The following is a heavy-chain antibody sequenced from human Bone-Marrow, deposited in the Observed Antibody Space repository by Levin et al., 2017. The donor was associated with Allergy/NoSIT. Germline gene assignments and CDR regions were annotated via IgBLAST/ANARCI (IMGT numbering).Heavy chain of an antibody. CDR3: ARGRELLPPYYFDY. CDR2: INHSGST. J-gene: IGHJ4*02. CDR1: GGSFSGYY. Sequence: SETLSLTCAVYGGSFSGYYWSWIRQPPGKGLEWIGEINHSGSTNYNPSLKSRVTISVDTSKNQFSLKLSSVTAADTAVYYCARGRELLPPYYFDYWGQGTLVTVSS. V-gene: IGHV4-34*01. D-gene: IGHD1-26*01.